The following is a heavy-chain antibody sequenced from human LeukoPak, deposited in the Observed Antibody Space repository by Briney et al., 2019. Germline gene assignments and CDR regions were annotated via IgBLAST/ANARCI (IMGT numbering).Heavy chain of an antibody. CDR3: ASHRDSSGWPYYFDY. V-gene: IGHV3-7*01. D-gene: IGHD6-19*01. Sequence: GGSLRLSCAASGFTFDDYAMHWVRHTPGKGLEWVANIKQDGSEKYYVDSVKGRFTISRDNAKNSLYLQMNSLRAEDTAVYYCASHRDSSGWPYYFDYWGQGTLVTVSS. CDR2: IKQDGSEK. J-gene: IGHJ4*02. CDR1: GFTFDDYA.